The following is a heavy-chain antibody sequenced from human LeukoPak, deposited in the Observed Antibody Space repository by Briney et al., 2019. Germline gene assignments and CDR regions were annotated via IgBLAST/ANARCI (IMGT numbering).Heavy chain of an antibody. J-gene: IGHJ4*02. V-gene: IGHV4-34*01. CDR1: GGSLSGYY. D-gene: IGHD6-6*01. Sequence: SETLSLTCAVYGGSLSGYYWSWIRQPPGKGLEWIGEINHSGSTNYNPSLKSRVTISVDTSKNQFSLKLSSVTAADTAVYYCARSGSSSSRGWADYWGQGTLVTVSS. CDR3: ARSGSSSSRGWADY. CDR2: INHSGST.